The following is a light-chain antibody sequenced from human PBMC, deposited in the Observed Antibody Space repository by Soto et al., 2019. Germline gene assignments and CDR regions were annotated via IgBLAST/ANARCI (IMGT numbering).Light chain of an antibody. CDR1: TGAVTSGHY. J-gene: IGLJ3*02. V-gene: IGLV7-46*01. CDR2: DAT. CDR3: LLSYSGARV. Sequence: QAVVTQEPSLTVSPGGTVTLTCGSRTGAVTSGHYPYWFQQKPGQAPRTLICDATNKHSWTPARFSGFLLGGKAALTLSGAQPEDEAEYYCLLSYSGARVFGGGTKLTVL.